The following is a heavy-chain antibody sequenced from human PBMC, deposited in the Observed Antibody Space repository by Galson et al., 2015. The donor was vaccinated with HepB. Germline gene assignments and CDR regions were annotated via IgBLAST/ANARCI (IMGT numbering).Heavy chain of an antibody. V-gene: IGHV3-23*01. J-gene: IGHJ4*02. CDR3: AKGLTDYSSSWSDY. D-gene: IGHD6-13*01. CDR1: GFTSSSYA. Sequence: SLRLPCAASGFTSSSYALSWVRQAPGKGLEWVSSINTSGGRTYYADSVKGRFTISRDNSKNTLYLQMNSLRVEDTAVYYCAKGLTDYSSSWSDYWGQGTLVTVSS. CDR2: INTSGGRT.